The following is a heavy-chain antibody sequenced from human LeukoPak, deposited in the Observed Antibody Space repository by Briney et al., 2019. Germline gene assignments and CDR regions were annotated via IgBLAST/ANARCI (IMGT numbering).Heavy chain of an antibody. CDR3: ARHRRPRPIVVVTHFDN. D-gene: IGHD3-22*01. CDR1: GGSISSSSYY. CDR2: NYYSGST. V-gene: IGHV4-39*01. Sequence: PSETLSLTCTVSGGSISSSSYYWGWIRQPPGKGLEWIGSNYYSGSTYYNPSLKSRVTISVDTSKNQFSLKLSSVTAADTAVYYCARHRRPRPIVVVTHFDNWGQGTLVTVSS. J-gene: IGHJ4*02.